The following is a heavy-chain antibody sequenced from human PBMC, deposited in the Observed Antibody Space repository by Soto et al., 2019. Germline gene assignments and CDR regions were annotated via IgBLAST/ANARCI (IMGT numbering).Heavy chain of an antibody. J-gene: IGHJ4*02. CDR3: ARESSSGWYVDY. Sequence: QVQLVQSGAEVKKPGASVKVSCKASGYTFTSYDINWVRQATGQGLEWMGWMNPNSGNTGYAQKFQGRVTMTRNTSRSTAYMELSSLRSEDTAVYSCARESSSGWYVDYWGQGALVTVSS. CDR2: MNPNSGNT. D-gene: IGHD6-19*01. CDR1: GYTFTSYD. V-gene: IGHV1-8*01.